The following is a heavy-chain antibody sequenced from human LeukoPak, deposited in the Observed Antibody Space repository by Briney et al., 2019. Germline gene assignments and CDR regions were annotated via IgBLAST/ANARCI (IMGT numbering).Heavy chain of an antibody. CDR3: ARGPPYIVVVTAIGFFDY. Sequence: PSGTLSLTCAVSGGSISSSNWWSWVRQPPGKGLEWIGEIYHSGSTNYNPSLKSRVTISVDTSKNQFSLKLISVTAADTAVYYCARGPPYIVVVTAIGFFDYWGQGTLVTVSS. CDR1: GGSISSSNW. D-gene: IGHD2-21*02. J-gene: IGHJ4*02. V-gene: IGHV4-4*02. CDR2: IYHSGST.